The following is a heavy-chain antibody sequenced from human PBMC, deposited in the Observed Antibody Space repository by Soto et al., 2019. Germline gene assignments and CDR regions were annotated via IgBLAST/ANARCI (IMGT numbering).Heavy chain of an antibody. D-gene: IGHD6-6*01. CDR2: INHSGST. CDR3: ARPSRFDC. CDR1: CGSFSSYY. V-gene: IGHV4-34*01. Sequence: QVQLQQWGAGLLKPSETLSLTCAVYCGSFSSYYWSWIRQPPGKGLDWIGEINHSGSTNYNPSLKSRVTMSVDTSKNQFSLKLSSVTAADTTVYYCARPSRFDCWGQGTLVTVSS. J-gene: IGHJ4*02.